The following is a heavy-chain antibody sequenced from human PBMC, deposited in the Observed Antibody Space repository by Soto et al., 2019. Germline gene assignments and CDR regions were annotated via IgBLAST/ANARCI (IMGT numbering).Heavy chain of an antibody. J-gene: IGHJ6*02. CDR2: IYYSGST. V-gene: IGHV4-31*03. D-gene: IGHD3-22*01. Sequence: SETLSLTCTVSGGSISSGGYYWSWIRQHPGKGLEWIGYIYYSGSTYYNPSLKSRVTISVDTSKNQFSLKLSSVTAADTAVYYCARGPTLDDSSGYFYAYYYYGMDVWGQGTTVTVSS. CDR1: GGSISSGGYY. CDR3: ARGPTLDDSSGYFYAYYYYGMDV.